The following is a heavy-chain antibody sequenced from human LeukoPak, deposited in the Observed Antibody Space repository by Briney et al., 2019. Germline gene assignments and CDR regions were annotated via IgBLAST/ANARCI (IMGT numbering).Heavy chain of an antibody. CDR2: IYYSGST. CDR1: GGSISSSSYY. Sequence: PSETLSLTCTVSGGSISSSSYYWGWIRQPPGKGLEWTGSIYYSGSTYYNPSLKSRVTISVGTSKNQFSLKLSSVTAADTAVYYCASYSGSYYYFGYWGQGTLVTVSS. D-gene: IGHD1-26*01. CDR3: ASYSGSYYYFGY. V-gene: IGHV4-39*01. J-gene: IGHJ4*02.